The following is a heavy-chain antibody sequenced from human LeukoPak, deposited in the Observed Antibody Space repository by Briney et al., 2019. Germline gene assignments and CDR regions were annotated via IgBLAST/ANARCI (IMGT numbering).Heavy chain of an antibody. Sequence: SETLSLTCTVSGGSISSSSYYWGWIRLPPGKGLGCIGSIFYSGRTYYNPSLKSRVTISVDTSKNQFSLKLSSVTAADTAVYYCARGVGRGSSADWFDPWGQGTLVTVSS. D-gene: IGHD3-10*01. V-gene: IGHV4-39*07. J-gene: IGHJ5*02. CDR1: GGSISSSSYY. CDR3: ARGVGRGSSADWFDP. CDR2: IFYSGRT.